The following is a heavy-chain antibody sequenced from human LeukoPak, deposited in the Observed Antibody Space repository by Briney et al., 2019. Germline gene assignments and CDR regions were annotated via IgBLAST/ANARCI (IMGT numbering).Heavy chain of an antibody. Sequence: ASVKVSCKVSGYTLTELSMHWVRQAPGKGLEWMGGFDPEDGETIYAQKFQGRVTMTEDTSTDTAYMELSSLRSEDTAVYYCTRADFGGTSDYYFHGLDVWGQGTTVTVSS. CDR1: GYTLTELS. D-gene: IGHD4-23*01. CDR2: FDPEDGET. V-gene: IGHV1-24*01. J-gene: IGHJ6*02. CDR3: TRADFGGTSDYYFHGLDV.